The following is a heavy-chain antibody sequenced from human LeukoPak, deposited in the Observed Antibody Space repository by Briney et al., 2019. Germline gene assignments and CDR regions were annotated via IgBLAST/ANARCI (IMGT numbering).Heavy chain of an antibody. CDR2: ISWNSGSI. Sequence: GRSLRLSCAASGFTFDDYAMHWVRQAPGKGLEWVSGISWNSGSIGYADSVKGRFTISRDNAKNSLYLQMNSLRAEDTVLYYCAKRSQRSSEIDYWGQGTLVTVSS. J-gene: IGHJ4*02. V-gene: IGHV3-9*01. CDR1: GFTFDDYA. CDR3: AKRSQRSSEIDY. D-gene: IGHD6-25*01.